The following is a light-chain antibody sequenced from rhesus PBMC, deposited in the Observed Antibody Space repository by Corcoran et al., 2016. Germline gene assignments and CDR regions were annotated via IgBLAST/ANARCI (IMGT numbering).Light chain of an antibody. J-gene: IGKJ1*01. CDR2: KAS. V-gene: IGKV1-22*01. CDR3: QQYSSRPWT. CDR1: QGISSW. Sequence: DIQMTQSPSSLSASGGDTVTITCRASQGISSWLAWYQQNPRKAPKLLIYKASSLQSGVPSRFSGSGSGTDFTLTISSLQSEDFATYYCQQYSSRPWTFGQGTKVEIK.